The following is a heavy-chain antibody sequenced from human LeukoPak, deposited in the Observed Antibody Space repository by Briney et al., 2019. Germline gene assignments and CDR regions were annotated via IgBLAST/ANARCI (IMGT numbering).Heavy chain of an antibody. CDR2: INPNDATT. J-gene: IGHJ4*02. CDR1: VYTLTSYY. V-gene: IGHV1-46*01. CDR3: ARVDCSGGSCYRFDY. Sequence: ASVKVSCKASVYTLTSYYMQWVRQAPGQGLEWMGIINPNDATTSSARKFQGRVTMTRDTSTSTVYMELRSLTSEDTAVYYCARVDCSGGSCYRFDYWGQGTLVTVSS. D-gene: IGHD2-15*01.